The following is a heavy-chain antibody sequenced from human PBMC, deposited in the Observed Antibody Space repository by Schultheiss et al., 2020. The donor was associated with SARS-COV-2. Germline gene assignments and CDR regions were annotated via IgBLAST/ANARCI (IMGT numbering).Heavy chain of an antibody. D-gene: IGHD6-6*01. CDR3: ASSIAARPLGYYFDY. J-gene: IGHJ4*02. V-gene: IGHV3-30*02. CDR2: IRYDGSNK. Sequence: GGSLRLSCAASGFTFSSYGMHWVRQAPGKGLEWVAFIRYDGSNKYYADSVKGRFTISRDNSKNTLYLQMNSLRAEDTAVYYCASSIAARPLGYYFDYWGQGTLVTVSS. CDR1: GFTFSSYG.